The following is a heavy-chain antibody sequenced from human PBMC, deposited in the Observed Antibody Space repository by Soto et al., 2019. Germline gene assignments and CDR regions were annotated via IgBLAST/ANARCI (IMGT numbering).Heavy chain of an antibody. D-gene: IGHD2-15*01. CDR2: VSIGGST. J-gene: IGHJ4*02. CDR3: AKRRGAGGHFDY. Sequence: GSLRLSCTASGFTFSSYAMGWVRQGPGKGLEWVAVVSIGGSTHYADSVRGRFTISRDNSKNTLSLQMNSLTAEDTAVYFCAKRRGAGGHFDYWGQGALVTVSS. CDR1: GFTFSSYA. V-gene: IGHV3-23*01.